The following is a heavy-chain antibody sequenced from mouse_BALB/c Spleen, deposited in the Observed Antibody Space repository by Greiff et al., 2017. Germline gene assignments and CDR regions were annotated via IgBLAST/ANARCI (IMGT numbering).Heavy chain of an antibody. V-gene: IGHV7-3*02. CDR2: ISNKAKGYTT. CDR1: GFTFTDYY. CDR3: AREDGTFDV. D-gene: IGHD2-1*01. Sequence: EVQRVESGGGLVQPGGSLRLSCATSGFTFTDYYMSWVRQPPGKALEWLGFISNKAKGYTTEYSVSVKGRFTISSDNSQSIIYIQMNTQRAESSATYYCAREDGTFDVWGAGTTVTVSS. J-gene: IGHJ1*01.